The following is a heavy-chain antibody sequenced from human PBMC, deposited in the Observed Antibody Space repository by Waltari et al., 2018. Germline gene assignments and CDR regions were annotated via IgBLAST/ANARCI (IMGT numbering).Heavy chain of an antibody. Sequence: EVQLEQSGAEVKKPGESLKISCNGSGYCFAKYWIGWVRQLPGKGLEWMGVIYPGDSNTKYSLSFQGQVTISADTSISTAYLQWSSLKASDTAIYFCARQNIHSYGYGYFDFWGQGTLVTVSS. D-gene: IGHD5-18*01. V-gene: IGHV5-51*01. J-gene: IGHJ4*02. CDR1: GYCFAKYW. CDR3: ARQNIHSYGYGYFDF. CDR2: IYPGDSNT.